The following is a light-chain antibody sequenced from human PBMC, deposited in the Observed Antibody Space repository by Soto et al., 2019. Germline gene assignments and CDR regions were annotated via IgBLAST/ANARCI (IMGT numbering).Light chain of an antibody. CDR2: DTS. CDR3: QQYGTSEII. CDR1: QSVSNTY. Sequence: IVLTQSPGTLALSPGEIATLSCRTSQSVSNTYVAWYQQKPGQAPRLLIYDTSSRVTGIPDRFSGSGSGTDFTLTISRLEPEDFAVFYCQQYGTSEIIFGQGTRLE. J-gene: IGKJ5*01. V-gene: IGKV3-20*01.